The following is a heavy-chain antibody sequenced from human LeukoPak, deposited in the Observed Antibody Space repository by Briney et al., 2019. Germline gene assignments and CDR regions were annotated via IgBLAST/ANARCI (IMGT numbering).Heavy chain of an antibody. CDR3: ANDVSGTYYAFDV. V-gene: IGHV4-59*02. Sequence: PSETLSLTCGISGASVRSHNWRWIRQTPGMGLEWIGYISNRGSTAYPPSLRSRVPISVDAPKNEVSLNVRSVFPADTAVYYRANDVSGTYYAFDVWGQGRTV. J-gene: IGHJ3*01. CDR2: ISNRGST. D-gene: IGHD3-22*01. CDR1: GASVRSHN.